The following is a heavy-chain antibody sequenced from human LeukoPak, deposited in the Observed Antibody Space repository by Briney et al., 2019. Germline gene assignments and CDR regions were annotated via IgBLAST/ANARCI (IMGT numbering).Heavy chain of an antibody. D-gene: IGHD5-18*01. V-gene: IGHV4-61*01. CDR3: ARYLYSYLDY. CDR1: GGSVSSEIYY. CDR2: IYYSGST. Sequence: SSETLSLTCTVSGGSVSSEIYYWTWIRQPPGKGLEWIGFIYYSGSTNYHPSLKSRVTMSVDTSKNQFSLKLSSVTAADTAVYYCARYLYSYLDYWGQGTLVTVSS. J-gene: IGHJ4*02.